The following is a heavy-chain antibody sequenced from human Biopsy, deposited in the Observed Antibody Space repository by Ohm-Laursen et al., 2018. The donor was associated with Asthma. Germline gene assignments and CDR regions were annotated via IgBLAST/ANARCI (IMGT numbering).Heavy chain of an antibody. J-gene: IGHJ6*02. D-gene: IGHD6-19*01. CDR1: GGTFSNFA. CDR2: IMTVFGTT. V-gene: IGHV1-69*13. Sequence: ASVKVSSKVPGGTFSNFAISWVRQAPGQGLEWLGGIMTVFGTTNYAQKFQGRVTITADESTSTAYMEVTSLRSEDTAIYYCARCQVGYSSGWSLLLKKIYYSGMDVWGQGTAVTVSS. CDR3: ARCQVGYSSGWSLLLKKIYYSGMDV.